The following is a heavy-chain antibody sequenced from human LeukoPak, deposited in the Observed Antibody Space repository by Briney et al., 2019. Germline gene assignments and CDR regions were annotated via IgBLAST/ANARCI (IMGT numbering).Heavy chain of an antibody. CDR3: ARDQGFRYGMDV. CDR2: VSYDGSNK. Sequence: GRSLRLSCAASRFTFSNYAMHWVRQAPGKGLEWVALVSYDGSNKYYADSVEGRFTISRDNSKNTLYLQMNSLRPEDTAVYYCARDQGFRYGMDVWGQGITVTVSS. CDR1: RFTFSNYA. V-gene: IGHV3-30-3*01. J-gene: IGHJ6*02.